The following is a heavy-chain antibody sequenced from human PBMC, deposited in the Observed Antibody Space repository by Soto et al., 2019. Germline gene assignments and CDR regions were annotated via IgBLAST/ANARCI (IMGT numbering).Heavy chain of an antibody. Sequence: SETLSLTCAVYGGSFSGYDWSWIRQPPGKGLEWIGEINHSGSTNYNPSLKSRVTISVDTSKNQFSLKLSSVTAADTAVYYCARGTQLLWFGELRPYYFDYWGQGTLVTVSS. CDR2: INHSGST. J-gene: IGHJ4*02. CDR3: ARGTQLLWFGELRPYYFDY. V-gene: IGHV4-34*01. CDR1: GGSFSGYD. D-gene: IGHD3-10*01.